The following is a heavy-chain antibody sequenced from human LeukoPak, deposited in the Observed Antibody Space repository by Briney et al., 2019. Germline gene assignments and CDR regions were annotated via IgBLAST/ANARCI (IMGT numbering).Heavy chain of an antibody. CDR1: GYTFTSYD. V-gene: IGHV1-8*03. J-gene: IGHJ6*02. D-gene: IGHD1-26*01. CDR2: MNPNSGNT. CDR3: ARAHYRPGYGMDV. Sequence: ASVKVSCKASGYTFTSYDINWVRQATGQGLEWMGWMNPNSGNTGYAQKFQGRVTITRNTSISTAYMELSSLRAGDTAAYYCARAHYRPGYGMDVWGQGTTVTVSS.